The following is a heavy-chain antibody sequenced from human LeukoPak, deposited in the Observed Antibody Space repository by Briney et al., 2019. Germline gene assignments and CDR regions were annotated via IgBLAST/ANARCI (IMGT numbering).Heavy chain of an antibody. Sequence: PGGSLRLSCAASGFTFSSYWMHWVRQAPGKGLVWVSRINSDGSSTSYADSVKGRFTTSRDNAKNTLYLQMNSLRAEDTAVYYCARDAVTTSLDWFDPWGQGTLVTVSS. V-gene: IGHV3-74*01. CDR2: INSDGSST. J-gene: IGHJ5*02. CDR1: GFTFSSYW. CDR3: ARDAVTTSLDWFDP. D-gene: IGHD4-17*01.